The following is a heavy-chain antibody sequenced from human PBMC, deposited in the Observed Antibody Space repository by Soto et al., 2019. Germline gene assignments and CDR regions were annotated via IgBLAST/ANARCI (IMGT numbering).Heavy chain of an antibody. CDR2: ITSSGGTT. CDR1: GFTFSNYA. J-gene: IGHJ4*02. D-gene: IGHD6-19*01. Sequence: GGSLRLSCAASGFTFSNYAMRWVRQAPGKGLEWVSTITSSGGTTYYADSVKGRFTISRDNSKNTLYVQMNSLRAEDTAVYYCAKSPGTVAGTSGYFDHWGRGTLVTVSS. V-gene: IGHV3-23*01. CDR3: AKSPGTVAGTSGYFDH.